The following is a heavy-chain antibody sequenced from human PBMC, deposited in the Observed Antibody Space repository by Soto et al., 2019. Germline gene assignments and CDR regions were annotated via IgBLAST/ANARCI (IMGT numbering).Heavy chain of an antibody. CDR2: MNPNSGNT. V-gene: IGHV1-8*01. J-gene: IGHJ3*02. CDR1: GYTFTSYD. D-gene: IGHD3-22*01. Sequence: ASVKVSCKASGYTFTSYDINGVLQSTLQWLDWMGCMNPNSGNTGYAQKFQGRVTMTRNTSVSTAYMELSSLRSEDTAVYYCARGRTLLYYDSSGYYHPPDAFDIWGQGTMVTVSS. CDR3: ARGRTLLYYDSSGYYHPPDAFDI.